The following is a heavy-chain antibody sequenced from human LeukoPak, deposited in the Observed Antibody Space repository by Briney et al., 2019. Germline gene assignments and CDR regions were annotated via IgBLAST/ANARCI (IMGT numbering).Heavy chain of an antibody. CDR3: ARSLSSAWYAYDY. J-gene: IGHJ4*02. CDR2: IYHSGST. D-gene: IGHD6-19*01. V-gene: IGHV4-59*01. CDR1: GGSISSDY. Sequence: KPSETLSLTCTVAGGSISSDYWSWIRQPPGKGLEWIGYIYHSGSTNYNPSLKSRVTVLVDTSKNQFSLKLNSVTAADTAVYYCARSLSSAWYAYDYWGQGTLVTASS.